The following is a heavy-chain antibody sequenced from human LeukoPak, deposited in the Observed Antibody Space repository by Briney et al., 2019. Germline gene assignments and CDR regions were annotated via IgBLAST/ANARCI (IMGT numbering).Heavy chain of an antibody. D-gene: IGHD2-2*01. V-gene: IGHV4-4*07. CDR2: IYTSGRT. CDR3: AREGYCSSTSCFYGRIDYYYYYMDV. Sequence: PSETLSLTCTVSGGSISSYYWSWLRQPAGKGLEWIGRIYTSGRTNYNPSLKSRVTMSVDTSKNQFSLKLSSVTAADTAVYYCAREGYCSSTSCFYGRIDYYYYYMDVWGKGTTVTVSS. J-gene: IGHJ6*03. CDR1: GGSISSYY.